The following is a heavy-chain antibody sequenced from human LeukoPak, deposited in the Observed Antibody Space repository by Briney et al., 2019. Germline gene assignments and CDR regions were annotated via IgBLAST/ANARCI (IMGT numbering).Heavy chain of an antibody. CDR2: ISGSGGST. V-gene: IGHV3-23*01. CDR3: AKDLGEYSSSWPDY. D-gene: IGHD6-13*01. CDR1: GFTFSSCA. J-gene: IGHJ4*02. Sequence: GGSLRLSCAASGFTFSSCAMSWVRQAPGKGLEWVSAISGSGGSTYYADSVKGRFTISRDNSKNTLYLQMNSLRAEDTAVYYCAKDLGEYSSSWPDYWGQGTLVTVSS.